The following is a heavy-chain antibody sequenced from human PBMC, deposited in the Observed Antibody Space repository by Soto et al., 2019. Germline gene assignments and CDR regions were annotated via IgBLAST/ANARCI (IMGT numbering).Heavy chain of an antibody. CDR1: GFTFGDYA. D-gene: IGHD6-13*01. CDR2: IRSKAYGGTT. J-gene: IGHJ4*02. Sequence: GGSLRLSCTASGFTFGDYAMSWVRQAPGKGLEWVGFIRSKAYGGTTEYAASVKGRFTISRDDSKSIAYLQMNSLKTEDTAVYYCTSYSSSWPDRDYWGQGTLVTVSS. V-gene: IGHV3-49*04. CDR3: TSYSSSWPDRDY.